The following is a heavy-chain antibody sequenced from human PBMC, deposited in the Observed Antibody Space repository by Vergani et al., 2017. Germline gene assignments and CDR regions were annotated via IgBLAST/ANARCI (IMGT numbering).Heavy chain of an antibody. CDR3: AKDRRTTVTIFDY. CDR2: ISGSGGST. CDR1: GFTFSSYA. Sequence: VQLLESGGGLVQPGGSLRLSCAASGFTFSSYAKSWVRQAPGKGLEWVSAISGSGGSTYYADSVKGRFTISRDNSKNTLYLQMNSLRAEDTAVYYGAKDRRTTVTIFDYWGQGTLVTVSS. D-gene: IGHD4-17*01. V-gene: IGHV3-23*01. J-gene: IGHJ4*02.